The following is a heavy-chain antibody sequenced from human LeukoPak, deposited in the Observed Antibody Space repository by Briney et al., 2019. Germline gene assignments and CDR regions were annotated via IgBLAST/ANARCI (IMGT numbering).Heavy chain of an antibody. D-gene: IGHD3-10*01. Sequence: SETLSLTCTVSGGSISSSTSYWGWIRRPPGKGLEWIGTIYYSGSTYYKSSLKSRVTISVDTSKSQFSLELTSVTAADTAVYYCARVDYGSGSYYIDYWGQGTLVTVSS. J-gene: IGHJ4*02. CDR3: ARVDYGSGSYYIDY. CDR1: GGSISSSTSY. V-gene: IGHV4-39*07. CDR2: IYYSGST.